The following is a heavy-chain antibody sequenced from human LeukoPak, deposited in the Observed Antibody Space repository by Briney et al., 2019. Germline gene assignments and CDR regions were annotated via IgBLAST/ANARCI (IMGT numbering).Heavy chain of an antibody. D-gene: IGHD5-24*01. CDR3: ARELERWLQFTGYDY. CDR1: GFTFSSYE. J-gene: IGHJ4*02. CDR2: ISSSGSTI. V-gene: IGHV3-48*03. Sequence: GGSLRLSCAASGFTFSSYEMNWVRQAPGKGLEWVSYISSSGSTIYCADSVKGRFTISRDNAKNSLYLQMNSLRAEDTAVYYCARELERWLQFTGYDYWGQGTLVTVSS.